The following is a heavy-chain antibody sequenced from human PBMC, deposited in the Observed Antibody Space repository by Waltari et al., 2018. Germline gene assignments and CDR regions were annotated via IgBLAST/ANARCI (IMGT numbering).Heavy chain of an antibody. CDR2: IQAGNGNT. Sequence: QVQLVQSGAEVKKPGASVKVSCKASGYTFTSYAMHWVRQAPGHRLEWMGGIQAGNGNTKYSQKFQGRVTITRDTAASTAYMELRSLRSEDTAVYYCARDPPLSGLGDYWGQGTLVTVSS. J-gene: IGHJ4*02. CDR3: ARDPPLSGLGDY. D-gene: IGHD6-19*01. CDR1: GYTFTSYA. V-gene: IGHV1-3*01.